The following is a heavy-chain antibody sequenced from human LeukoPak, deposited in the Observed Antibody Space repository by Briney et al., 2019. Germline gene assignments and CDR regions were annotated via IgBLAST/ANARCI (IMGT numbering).Heavy chain of an antibody. Sequence: GGSLRLSCAASGFTFSSYSMNWVRQAPGKGLEWVSSISSSSSYIYYADSVKGRFTISRDNAKNSLYLQMNSLRAEDTAVYYCARDIPTVTTTGAFDIWGQGTMVTVPS. V-gene: IGHV3-21*01. CDR3: ARDIPTVTTTGAFDI. CDR1: GFTFSSYS. D-gene: IGHD4-17*01. J-gene: IGHJ3*02. CDR2: ISSSSSYI.